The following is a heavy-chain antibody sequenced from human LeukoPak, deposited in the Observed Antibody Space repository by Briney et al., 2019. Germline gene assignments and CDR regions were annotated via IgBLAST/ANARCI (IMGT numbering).Heavy chain of an antibody. CDR3: ARLVGSSWYREVLRGRDY. Sequence: GGSLRLSCAASGFTFSDYYMSWIRQAPGKGLEWVSYISSSGSTIYYADSVKGRFTISRDNAKNSLYLQMNSLRAEDTAVYYCARLVGSSWYREVLRGRDYWGQGTLVTVSS. D-gene: IGHD6-13*01. CDR2: ISSSGSTI. V-gene: IGHV3-11*04. CDR1: GFTFSDYY. J-gene: IGHJ4*02.